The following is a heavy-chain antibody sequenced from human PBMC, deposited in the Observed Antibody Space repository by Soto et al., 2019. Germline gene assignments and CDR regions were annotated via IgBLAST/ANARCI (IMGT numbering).Heavy chain of an antibody. CDR1: GYTFTSYA. CDR3: ARDNGGWYCSGRSCSEFDY. CDR2: INAGNGNT. V-gene: IGHV1-3*01. Sequence: QVQLVQSGAEVKKPGASVKVSCKASGYTFTSYAMHWVRQAPGQRLEWMGWINAGNGNTKYSQKFQGRVTITRDTSASTAYMELSSLRSEDTAVYYCARDNGGWYCSGRSCSEFDYWGQGTLVTVSS. J-gene: IGHJ4*02. D-gene: IGHD2-15*01.